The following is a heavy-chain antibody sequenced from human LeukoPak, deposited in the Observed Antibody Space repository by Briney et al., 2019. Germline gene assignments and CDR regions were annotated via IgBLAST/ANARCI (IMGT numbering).Heavy chain of an antibody. Sequence: GGSLRLSCAASGFTFDDYGMSRVRQAPGKGLEWVSGINWNGGSTGYADSVKGRFTISRDNAKNSLYLQMNSLRAEDTALYYCARCAVTYYYDSSGEIYYYYYMDVWGKGTTVTVSS. D-gene: IGHD3-22*01. CDR2: INWNGGST. CDR1: GFTFDDYG. CDR3: ARCAVTYYYDSSGEIYYYYYMDV. V-gene: IGHV3-20*04. J-gene: IGHJ6*03.